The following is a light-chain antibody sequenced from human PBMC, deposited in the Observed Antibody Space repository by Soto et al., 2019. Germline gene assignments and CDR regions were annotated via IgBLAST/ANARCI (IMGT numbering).Light chain of an antibody. Sequence: QSALTQPPSVSGSPGQSVTISCTGTSRDVGAYDYVSWYQQHPGKAPKLISYDVSQRPSGVPDRFAGSKSGNTAFLTISGLQAEDEADYYCCSYAGSYTLEVFGGGTQLTVL. V-gene: IGLV2-11*01. CDR2: DVS. J-gene: IGLJ7*01. CDR1: SRDVGAYDY. CDR3: CSYAGSYTLEV.